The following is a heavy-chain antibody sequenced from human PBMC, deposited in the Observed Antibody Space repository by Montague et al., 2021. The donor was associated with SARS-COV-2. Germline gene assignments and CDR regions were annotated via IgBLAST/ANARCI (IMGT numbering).Heavy chain of an antibody. V-gene: IGHV4-59*11. CDR2: IYYSGGI. Sequence: SETLSLTCTVSGGSMSDHYCAWIRQPPGKGLEWLAYIYYSGGINSNASPKSRVAMSVDTSKNQFSLKLTSVAAADTAVYYCSRAVSVRGAVNWFDPWGQGTMVTVSS. J-gene: IGHJ5*02. D-gene: IGHD3-10*01. CDR1: GGSMSDHY. CDR3: SRAVSVRGAVNWFDP.